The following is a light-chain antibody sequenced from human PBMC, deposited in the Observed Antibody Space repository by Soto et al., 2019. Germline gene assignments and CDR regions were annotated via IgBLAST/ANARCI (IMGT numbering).Light chain of an antibody. J-gene: IGLJ3*02. CDR2: GNS. CDR3: QSYDSSLSGSV. CDR1: SSNIGAGYD. Sequence: QLVLTQPPSVSGAPGQRVTISCTGSSSNIGAGYDVHWYQQLPGTAPKLLIYGNSNRPSGVPDRFSGSKSGTSASLAITGLHAEDEADYYCQSYDSSLSGSVFGGGTKLTV. V-gene: IGLV1-40*01.